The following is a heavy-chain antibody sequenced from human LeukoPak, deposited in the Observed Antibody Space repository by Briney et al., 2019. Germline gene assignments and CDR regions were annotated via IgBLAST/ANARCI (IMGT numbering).Heavy chain of an antibody. D-gene: IGHD1-26*01. V-gene: IGHV3-9*01. CDR1: GFAFDDYA. Sequence: GGSLRLSCAASGFAFDDYAMHWVRQAPGKGLEWASGISWNSGSIGYADSVKGRFTISRDNAKNSLYLQMNSLRAEDTALYYCAKDIVGSAYYYYGMDVWGQGTTVTVSS. J-gene: IGHJ6*02. CDR2: ISWNSGSI. CDR3: AKDIVGSAYYYYGMDV.